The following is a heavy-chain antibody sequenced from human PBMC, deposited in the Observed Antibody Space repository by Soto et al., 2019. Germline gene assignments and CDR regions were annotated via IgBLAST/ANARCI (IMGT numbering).Heavy chain of an antibody. CDR1: VYTFTNYG. V-gene: IGHV1-18*04. CDR3: PRGGAIYSIAWPIDH. CDR2: TGAYNGNP. Sequence: ASVKVSCKASVYTFTNYGISWVRQAPGQGLEWMGWTGAYNGNPNYAQKVQGRVTMTAETSTNTACMDLRSLRYDGTAVYYRPRGGAIYSIAWPIDHWGQGTLVTVSS. J-gene: IGHJ4*02. D-gene: IGHD1-26*01.